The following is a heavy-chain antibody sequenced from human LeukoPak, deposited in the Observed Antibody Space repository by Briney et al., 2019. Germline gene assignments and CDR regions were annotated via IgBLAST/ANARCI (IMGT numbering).Heavy chain of an antibody. Sequence: SETLSLTCTVSGGSISSYYWSWIRQPAGKGLEWIGRIYSSGSTNYNPSLKSRVTKSVDTSKNQFSLKLSSVTAADTAVYYCAREGDCSSTSCYTRGGGYWFDPWGQGTLVTVSS. CDR3: AREGDCSSTSCYTRGGGYWFDP. V-gene: IGHV4-4*07. CDR2: IYSSGST. J-gene: IGHJ5*02. CDR1: GGSISSYY. D-gene: IGHD2-2*02.